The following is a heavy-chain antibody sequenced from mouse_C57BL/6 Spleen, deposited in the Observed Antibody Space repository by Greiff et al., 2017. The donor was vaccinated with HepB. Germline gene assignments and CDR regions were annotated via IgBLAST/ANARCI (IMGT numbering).Heavy chain of an antibody. Sequence: VQLQQPGAELVRPGSSVKLSCKASGYTFTSYWMHWVKQRPIQGLEWIGNIDPSDSETHYNQKFKDKATLTVDKSSSTAYMQLSSLTSEDSAVYYCARRGYGSSYEWYFDGWGTGTTVTVSS. J-gene: IGHJ1*03. CDR3: ARRGYGSSYEWYFDG. CDR2: IDPSDSET. CDR1: GYTFTSYW. V-gene: IGHV1-52*01. D-gene: IGHD1-1*01.